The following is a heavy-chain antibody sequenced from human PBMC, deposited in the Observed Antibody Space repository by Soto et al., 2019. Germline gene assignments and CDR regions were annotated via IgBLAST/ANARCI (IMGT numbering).Heavy chain of an antibody. Sequence: QVQLVQSGAEVKKPGASVKVSCKASGYTFTSYGISWVRQAPGQGLEWMGWISAYNGNTNYAQKLQGRVTMXTAKSXXTAYMELRSLRSDDTAVYYCARALEMATIIHWFDPWGQGTLVTVSS. CDR1: GYTFTSYG. CDR2: ISAYNGNT. V-gene: IGHV1-18*01. D-gene: IGHD5-12*01. J-gene: IGHJ5*02. CDR3: ARALEMATIIHWFDP.